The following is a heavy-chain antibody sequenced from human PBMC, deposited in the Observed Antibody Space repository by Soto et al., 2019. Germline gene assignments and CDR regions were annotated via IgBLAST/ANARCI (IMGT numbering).Heavy chain of an antibody. D-gene: IGHD3-3*01. Sequence: QVQLVQSGAEVKTPGASVKVSCKASGYTFSSYGISWVRQAPGQGLEWMGWTSAYNGNTNYAENFQGRVTMTTDTFTSTAYMELRSLRSDDTAVDYCARSGQALWRGDYWGQGTLVTVSA. CDR1: GYTFSSYG. CDR2: TSAYNGNT. V-gene: IGHV1-18*01. CDR3: ARSGQALWRGDY. J-gene: IGHJ4*02.